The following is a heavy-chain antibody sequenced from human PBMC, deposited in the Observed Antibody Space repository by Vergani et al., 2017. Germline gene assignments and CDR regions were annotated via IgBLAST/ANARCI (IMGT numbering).Heavy chain of an antibody. D-gene: IGHD4/OR15-4a*01. CDR1: GFALNRHA. V-gene: IGHV3-30-3*01. Sequence: QVQLVESGGGVVQPGTSLRLSCVVSGFALNRHAMYWVRQAPGKGLEWVVGISFDGTNEYYPDLVKGRFTISRDIAKNTLYLQVRSLRLEDTGVYHCVRDRGLCAGGRCCTEAWDYWGQGTPVTVSS. J-gene: IGHJ4*02. CDR3: VRDRGLCAGGRCCTEAWDY. CDR2: ISFDGTNE.